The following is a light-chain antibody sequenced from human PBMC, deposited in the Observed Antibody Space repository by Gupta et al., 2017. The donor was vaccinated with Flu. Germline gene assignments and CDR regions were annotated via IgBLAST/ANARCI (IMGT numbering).Light chain of an antibody. CDR2: DAS. CDR3: QQRHNWPPLT. V-gene: IGKV3-11*01. J-gene: IGKJ4*01. Sequence: EIVLTQSPATLSLSPGERATLSCRASQSVSSDLAWYQQKPGQAPRLLIYDASNRATGVPARFSGSGSGTEFPLTISSLEPEDFALYYCQQRHNWPPLTFGGGTKVEIK. CDR1: QSVSSD.